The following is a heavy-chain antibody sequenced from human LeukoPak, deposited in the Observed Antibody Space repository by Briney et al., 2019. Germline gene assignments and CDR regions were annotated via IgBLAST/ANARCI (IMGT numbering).Heavy chain of an antibody. V-gene: IGHV3-48*04. CDR1: TFTFSSYS. Sequence: PGGSLRLSCTASTFTFSSYSMNWVRQAPGKGLEWVSNISGGSSKIYYADSVKGRFTISRDNAKNSLYLQMNTLRAEDTAVYYCASSRCTSDNCYGGIDNWGQGTLVTVSS. D-gene: IGHD1-1*01. CDR3: ASSRCTSDNCYGGIDN. CDR2: ISGGSSKI. J-gene: IGHJ4*02.